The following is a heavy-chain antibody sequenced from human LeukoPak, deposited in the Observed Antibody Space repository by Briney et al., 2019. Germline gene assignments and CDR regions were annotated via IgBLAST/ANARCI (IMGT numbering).Heavy chain of an antibody. D-gene: IGHD2-15*01. CDR1: GYTFTCYG. CDR3: ARGYCSGGSCSKYDY. Sequence: ASVKVSCKASGYTFTCYGISWVRQAPGQGLEWTGWITAYNGDTNYAQKLQGRVTMTADTSTSTAYMELRSLRSDDTAVYYCARGYCSGGSCSKYDYWGQGTLVTVSS. V-gene: IGHV1-18*01. J-gene: IGHJ4*02. CDR2: ITAYNGDT.